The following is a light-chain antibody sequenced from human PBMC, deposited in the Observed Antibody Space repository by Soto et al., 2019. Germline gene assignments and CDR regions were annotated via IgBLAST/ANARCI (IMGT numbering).Light chain of an antibody. CDR3: QSYDSSLSGGVV. Sequence: QSVLTQPPSVSGAPGQRVTISCTGSSSNIGAGYDVHWYQQLPGTAPKLLIYGNSNRPSGVPDRFSGSKSGTSASLAITGLQAEDEAGYYCQSYDSSLSGGVVFGGGTKVTVL. CDR2: GNS. CDR1: SSNIGAGYD. V-gene: IGLV1-40*01. J-gene: IGLJ2*01.